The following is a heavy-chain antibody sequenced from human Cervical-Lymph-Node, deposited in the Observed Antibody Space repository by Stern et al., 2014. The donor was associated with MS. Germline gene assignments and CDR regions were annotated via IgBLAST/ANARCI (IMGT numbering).Heavy chain of an antibody. Sequence: QVQLQESGPGLVKPSETLSLTCTVSGGSISSSSYYWGWIRQPPGKGLEWIGSIYYSGSTYYNPSLKSRVTISVDTSKNKFSLKLSSVTAADTAVYYCARHKGSGLRNFDYWGQGTLVTVSS. D-gene: IGHD6-19*01. J-gene: IGHJ4*02. CDR2: IYYSGST. CDR3: ARHKGSGLRNFDY. CDR1: GGSISSSSYY. V-gene: IGHV4-39*01.